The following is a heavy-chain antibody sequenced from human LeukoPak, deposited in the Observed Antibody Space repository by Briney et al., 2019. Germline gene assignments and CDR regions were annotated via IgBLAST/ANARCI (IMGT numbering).Heavy chain of an antibody. Sequence: SETLSLTCTVSGGSLSSYYWNWIRQPPGKGLEWIGEINHSGSTNYNPSLKSRVTISVDKSKNQFSLKLSSVTAADTAVYYCARAFGHFDYWGQGTLVTVSS. CDR3: ARAFGHFDY. D-gene: IGHD3-3*01. V-gene: IGHV4-34*01. J-gene: IGHJ4*02. CDR2: INHSGST. CDR1: GGSLSSYY.